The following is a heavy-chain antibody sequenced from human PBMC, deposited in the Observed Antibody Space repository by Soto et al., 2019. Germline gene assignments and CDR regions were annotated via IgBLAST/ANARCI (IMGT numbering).Heavy chain of an antibody. CDR1: GGSISSSSYY. CDR3: ARLPMATSPSTPYAFDI. J-gene: IGHJ3*02. Sequence: PSETLSLTCTVSGGSISSSSYYWGWIRQPPGKGLEWIGSIYYSGSTYYNPSLKRRVTISVDTSKNQFSLKLSSVTAAETAVYKCARLPMATSPSTPYAFDIGGQGKMVTVS. V-gene: IGHV4-39*01. CDR2: IYYSGST.